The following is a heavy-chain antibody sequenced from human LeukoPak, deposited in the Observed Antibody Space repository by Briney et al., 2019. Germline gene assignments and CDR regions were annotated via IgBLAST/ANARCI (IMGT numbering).Heavy chain of an antibody. CDR2: IYYSGST. J-gene: IGHJ6*02. V-gene: IGHV4-31*03. CDR3: ARDKSGVIYYYGMDV. CDR1: GGSISSGGYY. D-gene: IGHD5-12*01. Sequence: PSETLSLTCTVSGGSISSGGYYWSWIRQHPGKGLEWIGYIYYSGSTYYNPSLKSRVTISVDTSKNQSSLKLSSVTAADTAVYYCARDKSGVIYYYGMDVWGQGTTVTVSS.